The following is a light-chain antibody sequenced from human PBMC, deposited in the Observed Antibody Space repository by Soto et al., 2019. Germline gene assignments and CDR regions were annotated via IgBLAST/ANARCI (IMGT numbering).Light chain of an antibody. CDR1: SSDVGAYNY. CDR3: TSYAGTYSFFYV. V-gene: IGLV2-8*01. Sequence: QSALTQPPSASGSPGQSVTISCTGNSSDVGAYNYVSWYQQLPGKAPKLIIYEVSKRPSGVPDRFSGSKSGNTASLTVSGLQAEDEADYYCTSYAGTYSFFYVFGTGTKVT. CDR2: EVS. J-gene: IGLJ1*01.